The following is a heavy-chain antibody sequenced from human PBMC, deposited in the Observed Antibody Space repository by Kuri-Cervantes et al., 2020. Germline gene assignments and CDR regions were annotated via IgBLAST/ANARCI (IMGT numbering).Heavy chain of an antibody. CDR1: GYSFTGYW. CDR2: IYPGDSDT. J-gene: IGHJ3*02. Sequence: GESLKISCKGSGYSFTGYWIGWVRQMPGKGLEWMGIIYPGDSDTRYSPSIQGQVTISADKSISTAYLQWSSLKASDTAMYYCARHPATYSSSWSDAFDIWGQGTMVTVSS. V-gene: IGHV5-51*01. D-gene: IGHD6-13*01. CDR3: ARHPATYSSSWSDAFDI.